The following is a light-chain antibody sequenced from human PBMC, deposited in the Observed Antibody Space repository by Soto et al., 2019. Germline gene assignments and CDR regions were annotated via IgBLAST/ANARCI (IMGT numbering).Light chain of an antibody. V-gene: IGKV2-28*01. J-gene: IGKJ5*01. CDR2: LGS. Sequence: DIVMTQSPLSLPVTPGEPASISCRSSQSLLHSNGYNYLDWYLQKPGQSPQLLIYLGSNRASGVPDRFSGSGSGTDFTLNISRVEAEDVGVYYCMQARQTPVTLGQVTRLEIK. CDR1: QSLLHSNGYNY. CDR3: MQARQTPVT.